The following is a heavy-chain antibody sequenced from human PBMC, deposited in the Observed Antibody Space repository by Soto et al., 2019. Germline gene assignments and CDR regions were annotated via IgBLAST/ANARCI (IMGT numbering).Heavy chain of an antibody. J-gene: IGHJ4*02. D-gene: IGHD5-18*01. CDR2: IYHSGST. V-gene: IGHV4-30-2*01. Sequence: PSETLSLTCAVSGGSISSGGYSWSWIRQPPGKGLEWIGYIYHSGSTYYNPSLKSRVTISVDRSKNQFSLKLSSVTAADTAVYYCAGSDRYSYGRNSDYWGQGTLVTVSS. CDR3: AGSDRYSYGRNSDY. CDR1: GGSISSGGYS.